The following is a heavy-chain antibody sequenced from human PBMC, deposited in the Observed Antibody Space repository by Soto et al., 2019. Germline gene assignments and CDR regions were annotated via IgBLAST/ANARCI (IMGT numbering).Heavy chain of an antibody. D-gene: IGHD4-17*01. CDR1: GYSINSYD. CDR3: ARGLVDSGGNCFES. V-gene: IGHV1-8*02. J-gene: IGHJ4*02. Sequence: ASVKVSCKASGYSINSYDMNWVRPASGQGLEWMGWLNPKSGNTGFAEKFQDRVKMTWNTSTGTVYLEMSSLRPEDTAVYYCARGLVDSGGNCFESGGQGTQVTVSS. CDR2: LNPKSGNT.